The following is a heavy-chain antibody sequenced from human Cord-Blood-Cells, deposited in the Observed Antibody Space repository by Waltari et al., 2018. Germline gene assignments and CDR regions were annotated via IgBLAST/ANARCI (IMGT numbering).Heavy chain of an antibody. V-gene: IGHV4-39*07. D-gene: IGHD1-1*01. J-gene: IGHJ4*02. Sequence: QLQLQESGPGLVKPSETLSLTCTVSGASISSSSSYWGWIRQPPGKGLEWIGSIYYSGSTYYNPSLKSRVTISVDTSKNQFSLKLSSVTAADTAVYYCARLRYNWNFDYWGQGTLVTVSS. CDR1: GASISSSSSY. CDR3: ARLRYNWNFDY. CDR2: IYYSGST.